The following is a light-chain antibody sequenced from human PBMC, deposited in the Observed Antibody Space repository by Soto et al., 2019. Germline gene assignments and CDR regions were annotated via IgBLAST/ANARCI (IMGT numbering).Light chain of an antibody. J-gene: IGKJ2*01. CDR1: HSVSTS. CDR3: QQDIHGYT. V-gene: IGKV3-15*01. CDR2: SAS. Sequence: EVVMTQSPATLSVFPGERVTLSCRASHSVSTSLAWYQQKPGQAPRLLIYSASTRATGIPARFSGSGSGTEFTLTINSLESEDFADYYCQQDIHGYTFGQGTKLEIK.